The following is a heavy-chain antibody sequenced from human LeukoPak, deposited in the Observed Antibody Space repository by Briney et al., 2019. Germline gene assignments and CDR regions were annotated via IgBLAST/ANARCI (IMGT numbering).Heavy chain of an antibody. V-gene: IGHV4-38-2*02. J-gene: IGHJ5*02. D-gene: IGHD5-24*01. CDR3: ARGRDGYSFDWFDP. CDR1: AYSISTGYF. CDR2: IYHSGST. Sequence: KPSETLSLTCSVSAYSISTGYFWAWIRQPPGKGLEWIGSIYHSGSTYYNPSLKSRVTISVDTSRNQYSLKMTSVTAADTAVYYCARGRDGYSFDWFDPWGQGTLVTVSS.